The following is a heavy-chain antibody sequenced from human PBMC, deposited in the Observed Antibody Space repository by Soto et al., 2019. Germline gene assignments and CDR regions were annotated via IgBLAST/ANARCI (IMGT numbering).Heavy chain of an antibody. V-gene: IGHV3-33*01. CDR1: GLMFNRDA. D-gene: IGHD3-10*01. J-gene: IGHJ6*02. CDR2: IWYDGSNK. CDR3: ARGFGELALLDV. Sequence: QVQLVESGGGVVQPVRSLRLSCAASGLMFNRDAMHWVRQAPGRCLEWVAVIWYDGSNKYYADSVTGRFTISRDNSKNTLFLHMNSLRAEDTAVYHCARGFGELALLDVWGQGTTVTVSS.